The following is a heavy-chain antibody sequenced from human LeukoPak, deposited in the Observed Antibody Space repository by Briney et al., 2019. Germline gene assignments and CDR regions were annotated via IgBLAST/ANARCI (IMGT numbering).Heavy chain of an antibody. Sequence: SVKVSCKASGGTFSSYAISWVRQAPGQGLEWMGRIIPILGIANYAQKFQGRVTITADKSTSTAYMELSSLRSEDTAVYYCARDPNCSGGSCNVEGADYWGQGTLVTVSS. CDR2: IIPILGIA. J-gene: IGHJ4*02. V-gene: IGHV1-69*04. CDR1: GGTFSSYA. CDR3: ARDPNCSGGSCNVEGADY. D-gene: IGHD2-15*01.